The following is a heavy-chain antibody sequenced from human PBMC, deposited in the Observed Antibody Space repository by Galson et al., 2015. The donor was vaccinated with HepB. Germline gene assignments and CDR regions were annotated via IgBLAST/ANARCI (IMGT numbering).Heavy chain of an antibody. J-gene: IGHJ4*02. V-gene: IGHV1-69*13. Sequence: SVTVSCKASEGTFKTYGISWVRQAPGQGLEWMGEIIPIFATTNSSQRFQGRISFTADASTGTAYMTLSSLTSEDTAVYYCTTLRAFSGKFLRIFDFWGQGSPVTVSS. CDR1: EGTFKTYG. CDR3: TTLRAFSGKFLRIFDF. CDR2: IIPIFATT. D-gene: IGHD1-26*01.